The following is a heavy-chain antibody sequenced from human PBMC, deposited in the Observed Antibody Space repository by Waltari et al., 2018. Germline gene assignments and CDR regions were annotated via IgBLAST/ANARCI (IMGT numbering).Heavy chain of an antibody. CDR2: ISNSGADT. V-gene: IGHV3-23*01. J-gene: IGHJ4*02. CDR1: GLPFSMFA. D-gene: IGHD2-21*01. CDR3: AKDHGIAY. Sequence: QLLESGGGLVQPGGSLRLSCSDSGLPFSMFAMSWVRQAPGKGLEWVSGISNSGADTYYTDSVEGRFTISRDNSKKTLYLQMNTLRVEDTAVYYCAKDHGIAYWGQGTLVTVSS.